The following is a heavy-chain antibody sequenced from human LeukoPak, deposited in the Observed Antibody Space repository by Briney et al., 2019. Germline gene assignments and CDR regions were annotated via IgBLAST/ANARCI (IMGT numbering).Heavy chain of an antibody. V-gene: IGHV5-51*01. D-gene: IGHD2-15*01. J-gene: IGHJ4*02. CDR1: GYSFTSYW. CDR3: ATGRYCTGGTCYSSLDF. Sequence: NRGESLKISCKGSGYSFTSYWIGWVRQMPGKGLEWMGIIYPGDSDTRYSPSFQGQVTISVDKSISTAYLQWSSLKASDTAVYYCATGRYCTGGTCYSSLDFWGQGTLVTVSS. CDR2: IYPGDSDT.